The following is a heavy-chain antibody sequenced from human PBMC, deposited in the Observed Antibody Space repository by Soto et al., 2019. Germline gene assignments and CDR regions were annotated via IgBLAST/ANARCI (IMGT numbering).Heavy chain of an antibody. CDR1: GFTLSSYW. V-gene: IGHV3-7*01. D-gene: IGHD6-19*01. Sequence: GGSLRLSCAASGFTLSSYWMSWVRQAPGKGLEWVANIKQDGSEKYYVDSVKGRFTISRDNAKNSLYLQMNSLRAEDTAVYYCARVAQRQWLALDAFDIWGQGTMVTVSS. J-gene: IGHJ3*02. CDR2: IKQDGSEK. CDR3: ARVAQRQWLALDAFDI.